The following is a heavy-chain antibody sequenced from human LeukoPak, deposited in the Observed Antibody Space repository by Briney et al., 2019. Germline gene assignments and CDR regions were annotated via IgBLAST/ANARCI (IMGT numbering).Heavy chain of an antibody. CDR3: ARAPFADYFDY. D-gene: IGHD2/OR15-2a*01. V-gene: IGHV3-66*01. Sequence: GGSLRLSCAASGFTVSSNYMSWVRQAPGKGLEWVSVIYSGGSTYCADSVKGRFTISRDNSKNTLYLQMNSLRAEDTAVYYCARAPFADYFDYWGQGTLVTVSS. CDR1: GFTVSSNY. CDR2: IYSGGST. J-gene: IGHJ4*02.